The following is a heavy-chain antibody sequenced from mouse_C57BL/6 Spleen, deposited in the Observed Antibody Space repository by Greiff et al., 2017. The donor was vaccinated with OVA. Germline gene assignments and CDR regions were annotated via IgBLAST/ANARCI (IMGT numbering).Heavy chain of an antibody. D-gene: IGHD2-12*01. CDR3: ARWGIRQDFDY. Sequence: VQLQQSGAELVKPGASVKISCKASGYAFSSYWMNWVKQRPGKGLEWIGQIYPGDGDTNYNGKFKGKDTLTADESSGTAYMQLSSLTSEDSAVYFCARWGIRQDFDYWGQGTTLTVSS. J-gene: IGHJ2*01. CDR1: GYAFSSYW. CDR2: IYPGDGDT. V-gene: IGHV1-80*01.